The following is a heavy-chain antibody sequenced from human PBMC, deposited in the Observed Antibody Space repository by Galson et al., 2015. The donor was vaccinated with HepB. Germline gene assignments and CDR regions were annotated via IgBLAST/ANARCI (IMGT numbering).Heavy chain of an antibody. CDR1: GFSFRDYA. D-gene: IGHD2-21*02. J-gene: IGHJ6*02. CDR2: LHRDGRT. V-gene: IGHV3-53*01. CDR3: AGWVVTASWDYFGEDV. Sequence: SLRLSCATSGFSFRDYAMNWFRQAPGKGLEWVSTLHRDGRTDYADSVKGRFTISRDNSQNSLYLQMNSLRVDDTAVYYCAGWVVTASWDYFGEDVWGQGTTVTVSS.